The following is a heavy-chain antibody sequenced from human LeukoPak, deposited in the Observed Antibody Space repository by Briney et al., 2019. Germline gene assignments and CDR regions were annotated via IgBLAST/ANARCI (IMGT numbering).Heavy chain of an antibody. CDR2: IYYSGST. V-gene: IGHV4-39*01. J-gene: IGHJ4*02. D-gene: IGHD6-13*01. CDR1: GDSISTSSYY. CDR3: ARHGGGSSKNFGS. Sequence: PSETLSLTCTVSGDSISTSSYYWGWIRQPPGKGLEWIGSIYYSGSTYYNPSLKSRVTTSVDTSKNHFSLRLSSVTAADTAVYYCARHGGGSSKNFGSWGQGTLVTVSS.